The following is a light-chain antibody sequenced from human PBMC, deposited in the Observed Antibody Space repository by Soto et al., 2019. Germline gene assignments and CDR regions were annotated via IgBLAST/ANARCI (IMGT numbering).Light chain of an antibody. CDR3: QQYGSSPWT. Sequence: DIQCTQSPSFLSASVGDRVTITCRASQGISSYLAWYQQKPGKAPKLLIYAASTLQSGVPSRFSGSGSGTDFTLTISRLEPEDFAVYYCQQYGSSPWTFGQGTKVDIK. CDR2: AAS. V-gene: IGKV1-9*01. J-gene: IGKJ1*01. CDR1: QGISSY.